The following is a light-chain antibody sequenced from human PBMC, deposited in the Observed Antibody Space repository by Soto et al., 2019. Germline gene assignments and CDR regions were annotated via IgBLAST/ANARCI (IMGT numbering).Light chain of an antibody. J-gene: IGLJ2*01. V-gene: IGLV2-11*01. Sequence: SVLTQPRSVSGSPGQSVTISCTGTSSDVGGYNFVSWYQQHPDKAPKLMIYDVTKRPSGVPDRFSGSKSGNTASLTISGRQAEDEAEYYCCSYAGTHHSVSFGGGPNLTVL. CDR2: DVT. CDR3: CSYAGTHHSVS. CDR1: SSDVGGYNF.